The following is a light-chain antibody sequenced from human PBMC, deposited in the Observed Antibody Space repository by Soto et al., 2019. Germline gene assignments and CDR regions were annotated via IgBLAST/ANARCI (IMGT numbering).Light chain of an antibody. CDR2: DAS. J-gene: IGKJ5*01. CDR3: QQRSNWPPSIT. CDR1: QSVSSY. V-gene: IGKV3-11*01. Sequence: EIVLTQSPATLSLSPGERATLSCRASQSVSSYLAWYQQKPGQAPRLLIYDASNRATGIPARFSGSGSGTDFPLTISSPEPEDFAVYYCQQRSNWPPSITFGQGTRLEIK.